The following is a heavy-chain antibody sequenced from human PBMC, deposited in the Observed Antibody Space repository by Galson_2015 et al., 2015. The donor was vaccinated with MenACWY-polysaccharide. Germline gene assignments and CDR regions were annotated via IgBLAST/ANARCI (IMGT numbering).Heavy chain of an antibody. CDR2: IIPIVGVP. CDR1: GGSFSSYS. V-gene: IGHV1-69*04. J-gene: IGHJ4*02. D-gene: IGHD3-16*01. Sequence: SVKVSCKASGGSFSSYSFSWLRQSPGQGLEWMGRIIPIVGVPNYAQKFQGRVTITADRPTSTVYMELSSLTSEDTAFYYCAREYIMSSGHRSSHDFWCQGTLVTVCS. CDR3: AREYIMSSGHRSSHDF.